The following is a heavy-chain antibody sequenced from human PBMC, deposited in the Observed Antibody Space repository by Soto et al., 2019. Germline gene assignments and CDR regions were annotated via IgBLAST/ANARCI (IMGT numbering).Heavy chain of an antibody. CDR3: ASGLYDFWGHQKRGNDAFDI. J-gene: IGHJ3*02. Sequence: PSETLSLTCTVSGGSIDSDLYYWTWIRQHPGKGLQWIGEINHSGSTNYNPSLKSRVTISVDTSKNQFSLKLSSVTAADTAVYYCASGLYDFWGHQKRGNDAFDIWGQGTMVTVSS. CDR2: INHSGST. D-gene: IGHD3-3*01. V-gene: IGHV4-34*01. CDR1: GGSIDSDLYY.